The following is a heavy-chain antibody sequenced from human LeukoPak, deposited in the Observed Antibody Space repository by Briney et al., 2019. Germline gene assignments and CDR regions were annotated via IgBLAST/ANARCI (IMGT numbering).Heavy chain of an antibody. CDR1: GGSISSSSYY. V-gene: IGHV4-39*07. CDR3: ARGFYDSSAVWFDP. J-gene: IGHJ5*02. Sequence: SETLSLTCTVSGGSISSSSYYWGWIRQPPGKGLEWIGSIYYSGSPYYNPSLKSRVTISVDTSRSRFSLKLSSVTAADTAVYYCARGFYDSSAVWFDPWGQGTLVTVSS. CDR2: IYYSGSP. D-gene: IGHD3-22*01.